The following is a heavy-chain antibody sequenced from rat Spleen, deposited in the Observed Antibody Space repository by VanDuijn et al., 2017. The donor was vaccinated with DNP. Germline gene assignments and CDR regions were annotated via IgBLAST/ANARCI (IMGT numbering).Heavy chain of an antibody. Sequence: EVQLVESGGGLVQSGRSLKLSCAASGFTFSDHNMAWVRQAPKKGLEWVATITYDGSSTYYRDSVKGRFTISRDNAKSSLYLQMDSLTSEDTATYFCAKDAGLTGDYWGQGVMVTVSS. D-gene: IGHD1-4*01. J-gene: IGHJ2*01. CDR1: GFTFSDHN. V-gene: IGHV5-7*01. CDR3: AKDAGLTGDY. CDR2: ITYDGSST.